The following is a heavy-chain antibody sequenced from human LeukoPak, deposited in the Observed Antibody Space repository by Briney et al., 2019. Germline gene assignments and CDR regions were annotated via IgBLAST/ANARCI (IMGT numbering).Heavy chain of an antibody. CDR1: GGSISSYY. V-gene: IGHV4-59*01. J-gene: IGHJ4*02. Sequence: SETLSLTCTVSGGSISSYYWSWIRQPPGKGLEWIGYIYYSGSTNYNPSLKSRVTISVDTSKNQFSLKPSSVTAADTAVYYCARENYYDSSGYYSYFDYWGQGTLVTVSS. D-gene: IGHD3-22*01. CDR3: ARENYYDSSGYYSYFDY. CDR2: IYYSGST.